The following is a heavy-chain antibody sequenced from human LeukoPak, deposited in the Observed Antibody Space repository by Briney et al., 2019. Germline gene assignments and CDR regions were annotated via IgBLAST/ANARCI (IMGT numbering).Heavy chain of an antibody. CDR1: GFTLSSYW. Sequence: GGSLRLSCAASGFTLSSYWMSWVRQAPGKGLEWVANIKQDGSEKYYVDSVKGRFTISRDNAKNSLYLQMNSLRAEDTAVYYCARGMGESSSWYWAYYYYGMDVWGQGTTVTVSS. CDR2: IKQDGSEK. J-gene: IGHJ6*02. CDR3: ARGMGESSSWYWAYYYYGMDV. V-gene: IGHV3-7*01. D-gene: IGHD6-13*01.